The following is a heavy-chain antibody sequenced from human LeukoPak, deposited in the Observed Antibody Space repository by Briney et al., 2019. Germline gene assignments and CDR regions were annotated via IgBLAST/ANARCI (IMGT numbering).Heavy chain of an antibody. J-gene: IGHJ4*02. Sequence: SVKVSCKASGGTFSSYAISWVRQTPGQGLEWMGGIIPIFGTANYAQKFQGRVTITADESTSTAYMELSSLRSEDTAVYYCAGDRRGHLDYFDYWGQGTLVTVSS. CDR2: IIPIFGTA. CDR3: AGDRRGHLDYFDY. V-gene: IGHV1-69*13. CDR1: GGTFSSYA.